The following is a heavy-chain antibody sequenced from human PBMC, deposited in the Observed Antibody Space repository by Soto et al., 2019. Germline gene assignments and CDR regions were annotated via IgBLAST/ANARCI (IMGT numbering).Heavy chain of an antibody. CDR1: GFTFSDYS. CDR3: ARQAARNYIDS. Sequence: AGGSLRLSCVASGFTFSDYSISWIRQAPGKGLEWLAFIDSRGRTLSYADSVRGRFTISRDNAENSVYLQMDSLRADDTAVYYCARQAARNYIDSWGQGNSVTVSS. D-gene: IGHD6-6*01. J-gene: IGHJ4*02. V-gene: IGHV3-11*01. CDR2: IDSRGRTL.